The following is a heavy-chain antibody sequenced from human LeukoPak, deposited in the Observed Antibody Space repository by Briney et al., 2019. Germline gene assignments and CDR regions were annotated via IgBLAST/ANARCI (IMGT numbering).Heavy chain of an antibody. CDR2: ISSSSNYI. V-gene: IGHV3-21*01. Sequence: GGSLRLSCAASGFTFYTYSMNWVRQAPGKGLEWVSSISSSSNYIYYADSVKGRFTISRNNAKNSLYLQMNSLRAEDTAVYYCARDRIIYGDYGDAFDIWGQGTMVTVST. D-gene: IGHD4-17*01. CDR1: GFTFYTYS. CDR3: ARDRIIYGDYGDAFDI. J-gene: IGHJ3*02.